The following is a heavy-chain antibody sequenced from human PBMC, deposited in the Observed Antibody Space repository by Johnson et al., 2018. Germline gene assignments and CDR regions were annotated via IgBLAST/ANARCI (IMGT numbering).Heavy chain of an antibody. CDR1: GFTFGDTT. CDR3: VKNKNWGFDY. Sequence: EVQLVESGGAVVQPGGSLRLSCAASGFTFGDTTMHWVRQAPGKGLEHISLISGSGRNTYYGDSVKGRFTVSRDKRRNSMYLQMSSLRTEDTALYHCVKNKNWGFDYWGKGTLVTVSS. CDR2: ISGSGRNT. J-gene: IGHJ4*02. D-gene: IGHD7-27*01. V-gene: IGHV3-43*01.